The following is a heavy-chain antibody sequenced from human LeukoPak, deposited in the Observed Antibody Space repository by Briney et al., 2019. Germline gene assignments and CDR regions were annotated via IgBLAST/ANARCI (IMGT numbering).Heavy chain of an antibody. CDR3: ARTLVGSGGSYFGAPDAFDI. CDR2: ISAYNGNT. Sequence: GASVKVSCKASGYTFTSYGISWVRQAPGQGLEWMGWISAYNGNTNYAQKLQGRVTMTTDTSTSTAYMELRSLRSDDTAVYYCARTLVGSGGSYFGAPDAFDIWGQGTMVTVSS. D-gene: IGHD2-15*01. J-gene: IGHJ3*02. V-gene: IGHV1-18*01. CDR1: GYTFTSYG.